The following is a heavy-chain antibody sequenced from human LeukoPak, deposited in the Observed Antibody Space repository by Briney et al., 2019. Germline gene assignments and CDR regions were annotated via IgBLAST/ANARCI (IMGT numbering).Heavy chain of an antibody. V-gene: IGHV3-30*02. CDR1: GFRFSDYY. D-gene: IGHD4-17*01. J-gene: IGHJ6*02. CDR3: AREGVTRDPEQHTTYGMDV. CDR2: IRYDGSNK. Sequence: PGGSLRLSCAASGFRFSDYYMSWIRQAPGKGLEWVAFIRYDGSNKYYADSVKGRFTISRDNSKNTLYLQMNSLRAEDTAVYYCAREGVTRDPEQHTTYGMDVWGQGTTVTVSS.